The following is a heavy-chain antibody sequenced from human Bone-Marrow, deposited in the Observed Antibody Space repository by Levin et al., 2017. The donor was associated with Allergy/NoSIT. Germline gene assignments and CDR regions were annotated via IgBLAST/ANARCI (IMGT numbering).Heavy chain of an antibody. CDR3: ARSWVAARLLDY. CDR2: IIPIFGTA. Sequence: SVKVSCKASGGTFSSYAISWVRQAPGQGLEWMGWIIPIFGTANYAQKFQGRVTITADESTSTAYMELSSLRSEDTAVYYCARSWVAARLLDYWGQGTLVTVSS. D-gene: IGHD2-15*01. J-gene: IGHJ4*02. V-gene: IGHV1-69*13. CDR1: GGTFSSYA.